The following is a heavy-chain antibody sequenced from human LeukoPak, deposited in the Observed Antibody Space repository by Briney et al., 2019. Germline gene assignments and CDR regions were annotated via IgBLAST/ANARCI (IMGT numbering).Heavy chain of an antibody. CDR3: TKDRGCRAIAGHFFDS. CDR1: GFTFSSFA. D-gene: IGHD5-12*01. CDR2: IGGSGGGP. Sequence: GGSLRLSCAASGFTFSSFAMSWVRQAPGKGLEWVASIGGSGGGPFYADSVKGRFTISRDNSKSTLYLQLNSLRAEDTAVYYCTKDRGCRAIAGHFFDSWGRGTPVTAS. V-gene: IGHV3-23*01. J-gene: IGHJ4*02.